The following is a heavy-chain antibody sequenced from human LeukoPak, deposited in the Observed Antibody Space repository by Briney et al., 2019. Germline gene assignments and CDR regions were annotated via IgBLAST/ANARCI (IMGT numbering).Heavy chain of an antibody. Sequence: GGSLRLSCAASGFTFSIYWMSWVRQAPGKGLEWVANIKQDGSEKHYVDSVKGRFTISRDNAKNSLYLQMNSLRAEDTAVYYCARRDYYDSSGYYYWGQGTLVTVSS. V-gene: IGHV3-7*01. CDR3: ARRDYYDSSGYYY. J-gene: IGHJ4*02. CDR1: GFTFSIYW. CDR2: IKQDGSEK. D-gene: IGHD3-22*01.